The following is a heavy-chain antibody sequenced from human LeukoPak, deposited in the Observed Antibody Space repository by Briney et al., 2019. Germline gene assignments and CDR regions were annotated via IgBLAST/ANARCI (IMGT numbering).Heavy chain of an antibody. V-gene: IGHV1-2*06. Sequence: GASVKVSCKASGYAFTGYYMHWVRQAPGQGLEWMARINPNSGGTNYAQKFQGRVTMTRDTSISTAYMELSRLRSDDTAVYYCARVKWFGELNFDYWGQGTLVTVSS. CDR1: GYAFTGYY. J-gene: IGHJ4*02. CDR2: INPNSGGT. D-gene: IGHD3-10*01. CDR3: ARVKWFGELNFDY.